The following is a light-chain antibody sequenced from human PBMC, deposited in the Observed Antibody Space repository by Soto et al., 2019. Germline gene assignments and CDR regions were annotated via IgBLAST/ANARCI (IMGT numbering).Light chain of an antibody. CDR1: QSINNY. CDR2: GTS. Sequence: DIQLTQSPSSLSASVGDRVTITCRTSQSINNYLNWYQHIPGKAPRLLIYGTSTLQRGVPSRFSGSGSGTHFPLTISSLQHEDFGTYYCQQSYRTPFTFGPGTTADIK. V-gene: IGKV1-39*01. J-gene: IGKJ3*01. CDR3: QQSYRTPFT.